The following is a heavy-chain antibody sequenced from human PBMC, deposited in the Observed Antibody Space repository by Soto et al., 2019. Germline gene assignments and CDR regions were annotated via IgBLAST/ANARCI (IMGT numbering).Heavy chain of an antibody. V-gene: IGHV4-34*01. CDR1: GGSFSGYY. CDR3: ARFRYYGSGSYYNIDYYYYMDV. CDR2: INHSGST. Sequence: SETLSLTCAVYGGSFSGYYWSCIRQPPGKGLEWIGEINHSGSTNYNPSLKSRVTISVDTSKNQFSLKLSSVTAADTAVYYCARFRYYGSGSYYNIDYYYYMDVWGKGTTVTVSS. D-gene: IGHD3-10*01. J-gene: IGHJ6*03.